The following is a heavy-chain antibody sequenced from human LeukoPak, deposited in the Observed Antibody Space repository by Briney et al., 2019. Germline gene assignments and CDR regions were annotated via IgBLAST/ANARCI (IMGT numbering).Heavy chain of an antibody. CDR2: RNPDDSAK. Sequence: PGESLRLSCAASGFTFDNSWMNWVRQAPGKGLEWVASRNPDDSAKYYVGSVRGRFTISRDNAKNSLYLQMSGLRAEDTAVYYCARDRAYSSFDYWGQGTLVSVSS. J-gene: IGHJ4*02. V-gene: IGHV3-7*01. CDR1: GFTFDNSW. D-gene: IGHD5-18*01. CDR3: ARDRAYSSFDY.